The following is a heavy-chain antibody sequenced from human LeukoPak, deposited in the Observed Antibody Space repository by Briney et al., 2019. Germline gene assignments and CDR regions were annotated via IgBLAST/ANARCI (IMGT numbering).Heavy chain of an antibody. CDR3: ARRGGWYYYYYMDV. Sequence: GGSLRLSCAASGFTFSSYSMNWVRQAPGQGQEWVSYISSSSSTIYYADSVKGRFTISRDNAKNSLYLQMNSLRAEDTAVYYCARRGGWYYYYYMDVWGKGTTVTVSS. CDR2: ISSSSSTI. V-gene: IGHV3-48*04. J-gene: IGHJ6*03. CDR1: GFTFSSYS. D-gene: IGHD6-19*01.